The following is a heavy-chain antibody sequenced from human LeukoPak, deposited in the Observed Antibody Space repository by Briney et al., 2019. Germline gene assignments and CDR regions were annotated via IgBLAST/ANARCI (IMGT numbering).Heavy chain of an antibody. CDR2: IKEDGSEK. D-gene: IGHD5-24*01. CDR3: ARHGRHNFDY. Sequence: GGSLRLSCAASGLTFSNYWMSWVRQAPGKELEWVANIKEDGSEKYYGDSVRGRFTISRDNAKSSLNLQMSSLRADDTAVYYCARHGRHNFDYWGQGTLVTVSS. J-gene: IGHJ4*02. CDR1: GLTFSNYW. V-gene: IGHV3-7*01.